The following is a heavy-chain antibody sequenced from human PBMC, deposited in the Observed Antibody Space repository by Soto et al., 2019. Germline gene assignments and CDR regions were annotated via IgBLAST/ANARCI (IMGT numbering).Heavy chain of an antibody. V-gene: IGHV4-59*01. D-gene: IGHD4-17*01. CDR2: IYYTGST. CDR1: GSSISPFY. Sequence: PWETLSLTCTVSGSSISPFYWSWIRQPPGKGLEWIGYIYYTGSTNYNPSLKSRVTLSLGTSRNQLSLKLSSVTAADTAVYYCTRVGGYYGDYPNFDYWGPGTLVTVS. J-gene: IGHJ4*02. CDR3: TRVGGYYGDYPNFDY.